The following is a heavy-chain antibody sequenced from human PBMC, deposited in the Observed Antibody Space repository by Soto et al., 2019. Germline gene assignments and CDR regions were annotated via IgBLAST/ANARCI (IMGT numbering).Heavy chain of an antibody. J-gene: IGHJ6*02. CDR1: GYTFTSYY. CDR2: INPSGGST. CDR3: ARGGAGGSYYNYYYYGMDV. V-gene: IGHV1-46*01. Sequence: GASVKVSCKASGYTFTSYYMHWVRQAPGQGLEWMGIINPSGGSTSYAQKFQGRVTMTRDTSTSTVYMELSSLRSEDTAVYYCARGGAGGSYYNYYYYGMDVWGQGTTVTVSS. D-gene: IGHD1-26*01.